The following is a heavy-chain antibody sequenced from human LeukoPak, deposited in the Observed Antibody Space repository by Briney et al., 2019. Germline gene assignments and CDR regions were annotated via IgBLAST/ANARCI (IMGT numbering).Heavy chain of an antibody. CDR1: GGTFSSYA. D-gene: IGHD3-10*01. Sequence: SVKVSYKASGGTFSSYAISWVRQAPGQGLEWMGGIIPIFGTANYAQKFQGRVTITADESTSTAYMELSSLRSEDTAVYYCARGAITMVRGVMAAYFDYWGQGTLVTVSS. V-gene: IGHV1-69*13. J-gene: IGHJ4*02. CDR2: IIPIFGTA. CDR3: ARGAITMVRGVMAAYFDY.